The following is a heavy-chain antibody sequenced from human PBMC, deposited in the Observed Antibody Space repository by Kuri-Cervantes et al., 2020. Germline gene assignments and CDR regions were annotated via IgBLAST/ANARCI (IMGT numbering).Heavy chain of an antibody. J-gene: IGHJ6*03. Sequence: SETLSLTCAVSGGSISSDYWGWIRQPPGKELEWIATIYYSGNTYYNPSLKSRVTIFIDTSKNQFSLKVSSMTAADTAVYYCARGRLILGYCSGGSCKLASRNYYMDVWGKGTTVTVSS. CDR1: GGSISSDY. CDR2: IYYSGNT. D-gene: IGHD2-15*01. V-gene: IGHV4-39*01. CDR3: ARGRLILGYCSGGSCKLASRNYYMDV.